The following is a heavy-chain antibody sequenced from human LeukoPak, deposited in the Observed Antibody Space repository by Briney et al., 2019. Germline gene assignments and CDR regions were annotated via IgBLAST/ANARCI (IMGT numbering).Heavy chain of an antibody. D-gene: IGHD6-19*01. CDR2: ISYDSSNK. CDR1: GFTFSNYG. V-gene: IGHV3-30*18. J-gene: IGHJ4*02. Sequence: PGGSLRLSCAASGFTFSNYGVHWVRQAPGKGLEWVAVISYDSSNKYCADSVKGRFTVSRDNSENTLYLQMNSLRGDDTAVYYCAKACGWGTGWGQGTLVTVSS. CDR3: AKACGWGTG.